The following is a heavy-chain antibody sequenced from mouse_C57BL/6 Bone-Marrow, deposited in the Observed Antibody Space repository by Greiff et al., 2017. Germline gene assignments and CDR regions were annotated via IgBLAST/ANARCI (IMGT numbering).Heavy chain of an antibody. CDR3: ARALCYWYFDV. J-gene: IGHJ1*03. Sequence: QVQLQQPGAELVRPGTSVELSCKASGYTFTSYWMHWVKQRPGQGLEWIGVIDPSDSYTNYNHKFKGKATLTVDTSSSTAYIQLSSLTSEDSAVYYCARALCYWYFDVWGRGTTVTVSS. CDR2: IDPSDSYT. CDR1: GYTFTSYW. V-gene: IGHV1-59*01.